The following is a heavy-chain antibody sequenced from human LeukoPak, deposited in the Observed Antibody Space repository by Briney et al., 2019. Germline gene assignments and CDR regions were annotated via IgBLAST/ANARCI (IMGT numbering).Heavy chain of an antibody. CDR3: ARLRRDGYNWDITHAFDI. CDR1: GYTFTSYD. J-gene: IGHJ3*02. D-gene: IGHD5-24*01. CDR2: MNPNSGNT. V-gene: IGHV1-8*01. Sequence: ASVKVSCKASGYTFTSYDINWVRQATGQGLEWMGWMNPNSGNTGYAQKFQGRVTMTRNTSISTAYMELSSLRSEDTAVYYCARLRRDGYNWDITHAFDIWGQGTMVTVSS.